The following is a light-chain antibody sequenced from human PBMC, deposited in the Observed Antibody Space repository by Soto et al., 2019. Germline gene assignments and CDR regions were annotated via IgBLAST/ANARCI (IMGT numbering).Light chain of an antibody. CDR2: GAS. V-gene: IGKV3-20*01. CDR3: QQYESSRT. Sequence: EIVLTQSPGTLSLSPGERATLSCRASQSISSTFLAWYQQKPGQAPRVLLYGASTRATGIPDRFSGSGSGTDFTLTISRLEPEDVAVYFCQQYESSRTFGQGTKVEMK. CDR1: QSISSTF. J-gene: IGKJ1*01.